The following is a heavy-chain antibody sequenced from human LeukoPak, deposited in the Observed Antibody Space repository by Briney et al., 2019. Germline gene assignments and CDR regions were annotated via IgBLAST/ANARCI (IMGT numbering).Heavy chain of an antibody. J-gene: IGHJ5*01. CDR3: ARAGQGFDS. V-gene: IGHV3-74*01. Sequence: GGSLRLSCAASGFTFNSYWMHWVRQGPGRGLVWVSRINSGGTTTTYADSVKGRFTISRDNAKNTLYLQVNSLRAEDTAVYYCARAGQGFDSWGQGTLVTVSS. CDR2: INSGGTTT. CDR1: GFTFNSYW.